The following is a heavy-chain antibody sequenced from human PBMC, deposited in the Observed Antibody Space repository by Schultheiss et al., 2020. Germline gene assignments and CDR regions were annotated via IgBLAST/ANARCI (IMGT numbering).Heavy chain of an antibody. CDR2: INPVPDTA. J-gene: IGHJ5*02. D-gene: IGHD6-13*01. Sequence: SVKVSCKASGGTFSSYAISWVRQAPGQGLEWMGGINPVPDTATYAQKFQGRVTITADESTSTAYMELSSLRSEDTAVYYCAVAAAGRPFDPWGQGTLVTVSS. CDR1: GGTFSSYA. CDR3: AVAAAGRPFDP. V-gene: IGHV1-69*13.